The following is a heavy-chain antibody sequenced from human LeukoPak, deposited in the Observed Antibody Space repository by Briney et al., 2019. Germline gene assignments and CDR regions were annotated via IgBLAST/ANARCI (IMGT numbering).Heavy chain of an antibody. CDR1: GDSIRNYF. V-gene: IGHV4-59*01. D-gene: IGHD1-1*01. Sequence: PLETLSLTCTVSGDSIRNYFWSWIRQPPGKRLEWIGYISSRGATMYNPSLESRLTFSVDTSKNQFSLMLRSVTTVDTAVYYCARGALLNVFEYWGPGSLVSVSS. CDR2: ISSRGAT. CDR3: ARGALLNVFEY. J-gene: IGHJ4*02.